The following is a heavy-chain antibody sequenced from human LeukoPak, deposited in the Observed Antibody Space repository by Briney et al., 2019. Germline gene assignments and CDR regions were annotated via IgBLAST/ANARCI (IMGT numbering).Heavy chain of an antibody. CDR1: GFTFSSYS. CDR2: ISSSSSYI. V-gene: IGHV3-21*01. Sequence: GGSLRLSCAASGFTFSSYSMNWVRQAPGKGLEWVSSISSSSSYIYYADSVKGRFTISRDNAKNSLYLQMNSLRAEDTAVYYCAREGGWELAFDYWGQGTLVTVSS. J-gene: IGHJ4*02. CDR3: AREGGWELAFDY. D-gene: IGHD1-26*01.